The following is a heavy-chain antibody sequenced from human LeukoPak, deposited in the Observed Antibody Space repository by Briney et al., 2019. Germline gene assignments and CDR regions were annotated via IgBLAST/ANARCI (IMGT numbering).Heavy chain of an antibody. D-gene: IGHD4-23*01. CDR2: INHSGST. CDR3: GGGPYGGSAAPYFDY. V-gene: IGHV4-34*01. CDR1: GGSFSGYY. Sequence: SETLSLTCAVYGGSFSGYYWSWIRQPPGKGLEWIGEINHSGSTNYNPSLKSRVTISVDTSKNQFSLKLSSVTAADTAVYYCGGGPYGGSAAPYFDYGGRETLVTVSS. J-gene: IGHJ4*02.